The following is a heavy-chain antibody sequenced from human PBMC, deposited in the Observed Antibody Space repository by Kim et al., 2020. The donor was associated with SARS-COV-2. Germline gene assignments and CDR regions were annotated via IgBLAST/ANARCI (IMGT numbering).Heavy chain of an antibody. D-gene: IGHD5-12*01. CDR2: IYYSGST. Sequence: SETLSLTCTVSGGSISSYYWSWIRQPPGKGLEWIGYIYYSGSTNYNPSLKSRVTISVDTSKNQFSLKLSSVTAADTAVYYCARVVYSGYEPDAFDIWGQGTRVTVSS. CDR1: GGSISSYY. V-gene: IGHV4-59*13. CDR3: ARVVYSGYEPDAFDI. J-gene: IGHJ3*02.